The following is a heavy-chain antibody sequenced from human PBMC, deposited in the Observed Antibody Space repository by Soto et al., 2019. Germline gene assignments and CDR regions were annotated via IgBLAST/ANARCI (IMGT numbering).Heavy chain of an antibody. CDR1: GYTFTSYD. CDR2: MNPNSGNT. D-gene: IGHD4-17*01. CDR3: ARRVPNDYGGLADY. J-gene: IGHJ4*02. V-gene: IGHV1-8*01. Sequence: QVQLVQSGAEVKKPWASVKVSCKASGYTFTSYDINCVRQSTGQGLEWMGWMNPNSGNTGYAQKFQGRVTMTRNTSISTAYMELISLRSEATAVDYCARRVPNDYGGLADYWGQGTLVTVSS.